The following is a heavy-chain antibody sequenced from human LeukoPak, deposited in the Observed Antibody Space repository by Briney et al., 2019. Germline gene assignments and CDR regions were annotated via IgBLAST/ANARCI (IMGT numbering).Heavy chain of an antibody. CDR1: GGTFSSYA. V-gene: IGHV1-69*13. CDR3: ALYYYGSGSSLIAFDY. J-gene: IGHJ4*02. CDR2: IIPIFGTA. Sequence: ASVKVSCKASGGTFSSYAISWVRQAPGQGLEWMGGIIPIFGTANYAQKFQGRVTITADESTSTAYMELSSLRSEDTAVYYCALYYYGSGSSLIAFDYWGQGTLVTVSS. D-gene: IGHD3-10*01.